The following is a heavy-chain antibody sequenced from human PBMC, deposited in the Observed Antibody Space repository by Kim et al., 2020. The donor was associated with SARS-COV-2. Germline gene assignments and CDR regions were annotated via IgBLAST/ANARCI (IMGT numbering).Heavy chain of an antibody. J-gene: IGHJ4*02. CDR3: ARTLSIAAAGADY. Sequence: YSPSFQGQVTISADKSISTAYLQWSSLKASDTAMYYCARTLSIAAAGADYWGQGTLVTVSS. V-gene: IGHV5-51*01. D-gene: IGHD6-13*01.